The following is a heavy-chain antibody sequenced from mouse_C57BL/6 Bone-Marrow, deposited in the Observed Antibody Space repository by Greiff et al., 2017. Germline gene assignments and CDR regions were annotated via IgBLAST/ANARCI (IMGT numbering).Heavy chain of an antibody. V-gene: IGHV5-6*02. Sequence: EVMLVESGGDLVKPGGSLKLSCAASGFTFSSYGMSWVRQTPDKRLEWVATISSGGSYTYYPDSVKGRFTISRDNAKNTLYLQMSSLKSEDTAMYYCARRYYGSRAWFAYWGQGTRVTVSA. CDR3: ARRYYGSRAWFAY. J-gene: IGHJ3*01. D-gene: IGHD1-1*01. CDR1: GFTFSSYG. CDR2: ISSGGSYT.